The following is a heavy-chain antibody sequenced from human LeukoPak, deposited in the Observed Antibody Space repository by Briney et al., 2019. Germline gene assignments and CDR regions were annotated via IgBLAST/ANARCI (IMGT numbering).Heavy chain of an antibody. J-gene: IGHJ5*02. CDR3: GRIVVSRTNWFDP. Sequence: SETLSLTCTVSGGSIRGTSYYLGWIRQTPGEGLEWIGGLYYSGTTYYNPSLESRVTISLDPSKNQFSLKLTSVTAADTAKYYCGRIVVSRTNWFDPWGQGILVTVSS. CDR2: LYYSGTT. V-gene: IGHV4-39*07. D-gene: IGHD2-15*01. CDR1: GGSIRGTSYY.